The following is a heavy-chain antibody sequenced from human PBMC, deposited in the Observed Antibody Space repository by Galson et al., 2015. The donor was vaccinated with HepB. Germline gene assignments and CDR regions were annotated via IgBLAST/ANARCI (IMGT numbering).Heavy chain of an antibody. V-gene: IGHV3-48*01. J-gene: IGHJ6*02. Sequence: SLRLSCAASGFSFMSHSMNWVRHSPGKGLEWLAYISPGGTKYFADSAGGRFTISRDKAKKSMYLHMSSLRVEDTAVYYCARNPASYDYYNMDVWGQGTTVTVSS. CDR2: ISPGGTK. CDR3: ARNPASYDYYNMDV. CDR1: GFSFMSHS. D-gene: IGHD2-21*01.